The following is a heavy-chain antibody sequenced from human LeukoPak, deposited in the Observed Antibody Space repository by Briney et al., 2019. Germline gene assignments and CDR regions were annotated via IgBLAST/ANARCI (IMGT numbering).Heavy chain of an antibody. CDR2: INHSGST. CDR3: ARNVRDYYFWSAYYY. CDR1: GGSFSGYY. Sequence: SETLSLTCAVYGGSFSGYYWTWIRQPPGKGLEWIGEINHSGSTNYNPSLKSRVTISVDTSKNQFSLKLSSVTAADTAVYYCARNVRDYYFWSAYYYWGQGTLVTVSS. D-gene: IGHD3-3*01. J-gene: IGHJ4*02. V-gene: IGHV4-34*01.